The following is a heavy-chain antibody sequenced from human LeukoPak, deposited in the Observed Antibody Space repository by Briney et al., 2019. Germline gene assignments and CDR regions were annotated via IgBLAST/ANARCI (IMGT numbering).Heavy chain of an antibody. V-gene: IGHV3-15*01. CDR2: IKSKTDGGTT. Sequence: GGSLRLSCAASGFTFSNAWMSWVRQAPGKGLEWVGRIKSKTDGGTTDYAAPVKGRFTVSRDDSKSTLYLQMNSLKTEDTAVYYCTTGVLGLKQLVRPWGQGTLVTASS. CDR1: GFTFSNAW. J-gene: IGHJ5*02. D-gene: IGHD6-6*01. CDR3: TTGVLGLKQLVRP.